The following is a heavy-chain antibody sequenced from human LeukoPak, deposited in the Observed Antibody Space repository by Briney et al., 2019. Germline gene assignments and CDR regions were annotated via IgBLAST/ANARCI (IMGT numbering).Heavy chain of an antibody. CDR3: AKDLLYSSGWIFDY. Sequence: PGGSLRLSCAASGFTFSSYAMSWVRQAPGKGLEWVSAISGSGGSTYYADSVKGRFTISRDNSKNTPYLQMNSLRAEDTAVYYCAKDLLYSSGWIFDYWGQGTLVTVSS. D-gene: IGHD6-19*01. CDR2: ISGSGGST. V-gene: IGHV3-23*01. CDR1: GFTFSSYA. J-gene: IGHJ4*02.